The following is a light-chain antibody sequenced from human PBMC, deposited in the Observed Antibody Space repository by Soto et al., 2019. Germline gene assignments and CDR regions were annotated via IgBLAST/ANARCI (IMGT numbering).Light chain of an antibody. V-gene: IGKV3-20*01. Sequence: EIVLRQSPGTLSLSPGERVTLSCRASQSVSSSYLAWYQQKPGQAPRLLIDGASNRATGIPDRFSGSGSGTDFNLTISRLEPEDFAVYYCQHYGTSPFTFGPGTKVDIK. CDR1: QSVSSSY. CDR3: QHYGTSPFT. CDR2: GAS. J-gene: IGKJ3*01.